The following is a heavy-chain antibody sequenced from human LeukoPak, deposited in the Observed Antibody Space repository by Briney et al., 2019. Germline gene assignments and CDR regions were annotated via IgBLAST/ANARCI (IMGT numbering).Heavy chain of an antibody. Sequence: KPGGSLRLSCAASGFAFSDYYMSWIRQAPGKGLEWVSYIRSSTTYTHYADSVKGRFTISRDNAKNSLYLQMNSLRAEDTAVYYCARDRGAVAATWFDYWGQGTLVTVSS. CDR2: IRSSTTYT. D-gene: IGHD6-19*01. CDR3: ARDRGAVAATWFDY. J-gene: IGHJ4*02. CDR1: GFAFSDYY. V-gene: IGHV3-11*05.